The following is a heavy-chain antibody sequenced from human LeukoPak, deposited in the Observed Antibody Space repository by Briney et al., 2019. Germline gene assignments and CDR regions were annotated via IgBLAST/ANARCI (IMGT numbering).Heavy chain of an antibody. V-gene: IGHV3-30*18. J-gene: IGHJ4*02. Sequence: GGSRRLSCAASGFTFSSYGMHWVRQAPGKGLEWVAVISYDGSNKYYADSVKGRFTISRDNSKNTLYLQMNSLRAEDTAVYYCAKDGALFFDYWGQGTLVTVSS. D-gene: IGHD4-17*01. CDR3: AKDGALFFDY. CDR1: GFTFSSYG. CDR2: ISYDGSNK.